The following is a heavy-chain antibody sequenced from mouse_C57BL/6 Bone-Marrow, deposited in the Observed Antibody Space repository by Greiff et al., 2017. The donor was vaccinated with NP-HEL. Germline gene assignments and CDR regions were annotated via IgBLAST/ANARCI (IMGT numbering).Heavy chain of an antibody. J-gene: IGHJ4*01. CDR2: IDPSDSYT. Sequence: VQLQQPGAELVMPGASVKLSCKASGYTFTSYWMHWVKQRPGQGLEWIGEIDPSDSYTNYNQKFKGKSPLTVDKSSSTAYMQLSSLTSEDSAVYYCARDDSLYYYAMDYWGQGTSVTVSS. CDR1: GYTFTSYW. D-gene: IGHD2-4*01. CDR3: ARDDSLYYYAMDY. V-gene: IGHV1-69*01.